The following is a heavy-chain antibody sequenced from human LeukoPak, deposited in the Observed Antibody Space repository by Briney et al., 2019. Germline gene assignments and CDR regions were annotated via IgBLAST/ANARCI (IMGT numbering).Heavy chain of an antibody. CDR3: ARGRVVGARASYYFDY. CDR1: RGTFSSYA. D-gene: IGHD1-26*01. V-gene: IGHV1-69*13. J-gene: IGHJ4*02. Sequence: ASVKLSCKASRGTFSSYALCWVRQAPGPGLEGMGGIIPNFGTANYAQKCQRRVTITPDESTCTAYMELSSLRSEDTAVYYLARGRVVGARASYYFDYWGQGTLVTVCS. CDR2: IIPNFGTA.